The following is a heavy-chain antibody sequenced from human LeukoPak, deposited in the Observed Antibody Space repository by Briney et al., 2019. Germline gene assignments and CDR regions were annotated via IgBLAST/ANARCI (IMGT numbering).Heavy chain of an antibody. J-gene: IGHJ4*02. V-gene: IGHV3-74*01. D-gene: IGHD1-26*01. Sequence: HGGSLRLSCAASGFTFRSYWMHWVRQAPGKGLVWVSRINIDGSSGSYADSVEGRFTISRDNAKNTLYLQMNSLRAEDTAVYYCTREVSGSLYFDYWGQGTLVTVSS. CDR3: TREVSGSLYFDY. CDR2: INIDGSSG. CDR1: GFTFRSYW.